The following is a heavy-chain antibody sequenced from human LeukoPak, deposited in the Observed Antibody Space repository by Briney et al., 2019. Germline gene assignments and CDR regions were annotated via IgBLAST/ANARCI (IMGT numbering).Heavy chain of an antibody. Sequence: GGSLRLSCAASGFTFSGYSMNWVRQAPGKGLEWVAVIWYDGSNKYYADSVKGRFTISRDNSKNTLYLQVNSLRAEDTAVYYCARGDVFTMIVVVMDYWGQGTLVTVSS. V-gene: IGHV3-33*08. D-gene: IGHD3-22*01. CDR1: GFTFSGYS. CDR2: IWYDGSNK. J-gene: IGHJ4*02. CDR3: ARGDVFTMIVVVMDY.